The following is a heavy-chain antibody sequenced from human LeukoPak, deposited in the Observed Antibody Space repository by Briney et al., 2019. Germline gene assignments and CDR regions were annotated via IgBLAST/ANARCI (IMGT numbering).Heavy chain of an antibody. CDR3: ARVSGYGSGSYVLDY. CDR1: GGSLTTYY. V-gene: IGHV4-59*01. D-gene: IGHD3-10*01. J-gene: IGHJ4*02. CDR2: IYYSGST. Sequence: SETLSLTCTVSGGSLTTYYWSWIRQPPGKGLDWIAYIYYSGSTNYNPSPRSRVTISLDTSKNQFSLKLSSVTAADTAVYYCARVSGYGSGSYVLDYWGQGTLVTVSS.